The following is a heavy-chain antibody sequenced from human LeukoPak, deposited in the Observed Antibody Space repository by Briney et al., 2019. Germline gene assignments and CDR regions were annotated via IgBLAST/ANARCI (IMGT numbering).Heavy chain of an antibody. CDR2: ISYDGSNK. J-gene: IGHJ4*02. CDR3: AKARPLEAWFGESHFDY. D-gene: IGHD3-10*01. V-gene: IGHV3-30*18. Sequence: GGSLRLSCAASGFTFSSYSMNWVRQAPGKGLEWVAVISYDGSNKYYADSVKGRFTISRDNSKNTLYLQMNSLRAEDTAVYYCAKARPLEAWFGESHFDYWGQGTLVTVSS. CDR1: GFTFSSYS.